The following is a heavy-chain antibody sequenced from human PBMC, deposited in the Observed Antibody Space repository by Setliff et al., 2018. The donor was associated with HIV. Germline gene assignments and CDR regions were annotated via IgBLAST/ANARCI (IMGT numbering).Heavy chain of an antibody. D-gene: IGHD3-22*01. Sequence: PSETLSLTCTVSGGSISNSRYYWSWIRQPPGKGLEWLGSIYYSGRTYYNPSLKSRVTISVDTSKNHFSLKLSSVTAADAAVYYCASRVYYYDSSGYLREGGFDPWGQGTLVTVSS. V-gene: IGHV4-39*01. CDR3: ASRVYYYDSSGYLREGGFDP. CDR2: IYYSGRT. CDR1: GGSISNSRYY. J-gene: IGHJ5*02.